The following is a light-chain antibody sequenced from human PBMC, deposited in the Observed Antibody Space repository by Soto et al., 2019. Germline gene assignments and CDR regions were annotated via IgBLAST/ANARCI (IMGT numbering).Light chain of an antibody. J-gene: IGLJ2*01. CDR2: LNSDGRH. CDR1: SGHSSYA. CDR3: QPWGTGIQNVV. V-gene: IGLV4-69*01. Sequence: QSVLTQSPSASASLGASVKLTCTLSSGHSSYAIAWHQQQPEKGPRYLMKLNSDGRHSKGDGIPDRFSGSSSGAERYLTISSLQSEDEADYYCQPWGTGIQNVVFGGGTQLTVL.